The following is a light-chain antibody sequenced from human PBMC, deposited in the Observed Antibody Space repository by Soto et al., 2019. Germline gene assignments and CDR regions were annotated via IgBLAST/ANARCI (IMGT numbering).Light chain of an antibody. CDR3: QTWGTGIVV. V-gene: IGLV4-69*01. J-gene: IGLJ2*01. CDR1: SGHSNND. CDR2: VNSDGSH. Sequence: QSVLTQSPSASASLGASVKLTCTLSSGHSNNDIAWHQQQPEKGPRYLMKVNSDGSHTKGDGIPDRFTGSSSGAERFLTISSLQSEDEADYYCQTWGTGIVVFGGGTKLTVL.